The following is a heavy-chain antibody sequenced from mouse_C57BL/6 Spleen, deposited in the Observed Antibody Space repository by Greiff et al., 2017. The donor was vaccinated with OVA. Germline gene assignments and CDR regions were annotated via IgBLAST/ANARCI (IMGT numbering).Heavy chain of an antibody. J-gene: IGHJ3*01. CDR3: ARLPPFAY. CDR2: ISDGGSYT. Sequence: EVKVVESGGGLVKPGGSLKLSCAASGFTFSSYAMSWVRQTPEKRLEWVATISDGGSYTYYPDNVKGRFPISRDNAKNNLYLQMSHLKSEDTAMYYCARLPPFAYWGQGTLVTVSA. CDR1: GFTFSSYA. V-gene: IGHV5-4*03.